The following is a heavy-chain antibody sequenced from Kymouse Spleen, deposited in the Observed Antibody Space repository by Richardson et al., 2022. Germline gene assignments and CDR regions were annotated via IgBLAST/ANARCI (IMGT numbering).Heavy chain of an antibody. V-gene: IGHV4-34*01. CDR2: INHSGST. CDR3: ARGTGITGLLSFDY. Sequence: QVQLQQWGAGLLKPSETLSLTCAVYGGSFSGYYWSWIRQPPGKGLEWIGEINHSGSTNYNPSLKSRVTISVDTSKNQFSLKLSSVTAADTAVYYCARGTGITGLLSFDYWGQGTLVTVSS. J-gene: IGHJ4*02. CDR1: GGSFSGYY. D-gene: IGHD1-20*01,IGHD1-7*01.